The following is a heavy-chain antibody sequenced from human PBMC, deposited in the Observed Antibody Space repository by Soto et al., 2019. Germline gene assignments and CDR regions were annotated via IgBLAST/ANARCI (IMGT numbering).Heavy chain of an antibody. CDR2: INPSGNAT. V-gene: IGHV1-46*03. J-gene: IGHJ3*02. D-gene: IGHD4-17*01. CDR3: AREAGDSEAFDI. Sequence: QAQLMQSGAEVKKPGASVTISCKTFGYIFTKFYIHWVRQAPGQGLEWMGIINPSGNATSFAQKFQGRVTTTRDTSTGTVYMDLASLSYDDTAIYFCAREAGDSEAFDIWGPWTVITVSS. CDR1: GYIFTKFY.